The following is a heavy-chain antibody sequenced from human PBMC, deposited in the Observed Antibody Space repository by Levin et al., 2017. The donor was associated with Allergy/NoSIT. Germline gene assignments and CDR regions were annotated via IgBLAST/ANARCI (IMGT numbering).Heavy chain of an antibody. Sequence: ASVKVSCKASGYTFTSFGINWVRQAPGQGLEWMGWISAHNGNTTFAQKFQGRVTMTTDTSTSTAYMELRSLRSDSTAVYYFAAFITLVRGVPKSYFDYWGQGTLVTVSS. V-gene: IGHV1-18*01. D-gene: IGHD3-10*01. CDR1: GYTFTSFG. J-gene: IGHJ4*02. CDR2: ISAHNGNT. CDR3: AAFITLVRGVPKSYFDY.